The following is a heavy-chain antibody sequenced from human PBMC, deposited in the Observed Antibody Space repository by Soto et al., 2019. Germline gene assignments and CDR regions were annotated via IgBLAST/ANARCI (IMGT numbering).Heavy chain of an antibody. Sequence: SETLSLTCTVSGDSIISSDFYWGWVRQPPGKGLEWIGSIFYLGSSYYNPSLKSRVTMSVDTSKNQFSLRLRSVTAADTALYFCARHSLALRKNNWFDPWGQGIMVTVSS. CDR2: IFYLGSS. D-gene: IGHD3-3*02. CDR1: GDSIISSDFY. J-gene: IGHJ5*02. V-gene: IGHV4-39*01. CDR3: ARHSLALRKNNWFDP.